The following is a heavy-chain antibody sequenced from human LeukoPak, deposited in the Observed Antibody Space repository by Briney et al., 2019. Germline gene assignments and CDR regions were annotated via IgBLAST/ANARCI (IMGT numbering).Heavy chain of an antibody. J-gene: IGHJ3*02. CDR3: ARRWYNPGSISWTDAFDI. D-gene: IGHD1-1*01. CDR1: GYTFTTYW. V-gene: IGHV5-51*01. CDR2: IYPGDSDT. Sequence: RGESLKISCEGSGYTFTTYWIGWARQMPGKGLDWMGIIYPGDSDTRYSPSFQGQVTISADKSINTVYLQWSSLKASDTAMYYCARRWYNPGSISWTDAFDIWGQGTMVTVSS.